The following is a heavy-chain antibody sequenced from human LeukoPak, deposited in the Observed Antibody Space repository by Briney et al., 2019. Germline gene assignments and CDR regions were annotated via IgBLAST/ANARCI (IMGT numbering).Heavy chain of an antibody. V-gene: IGHV1-69*13. D-gene: IGHD3-22*01. J-gene: IGHJ5*02. CDR1: GGTFSSYA. CDR2: IIPIFGTA. CDR3: ARGILVAENWFDP. Sequence: ASVKVSCKASGGTFSSYATSWVRQAPGQGLEWMGGIIPIFGTANYAQKFQGTVTITADESTSTAYMELRSLRSDDTAMYYCARGILVAENWFDPWGQGTLVTVSS.